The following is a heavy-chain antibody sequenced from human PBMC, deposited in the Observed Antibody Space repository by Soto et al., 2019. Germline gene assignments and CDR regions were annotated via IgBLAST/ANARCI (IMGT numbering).Heavy chain of an antibody. CDR2: INPSARSA. Sequence: ASEKLSCTASGYTFTNYYLHWVRQAPGQGLEWVGMINPSARSASYAQKLRGRLTMDRDTSTTTVYMELSRLTSEDTAVYYVARDNSDANGVRDKGGLGTLVTVS. CDR1: GYTFTNYY. D-gene: IGHD1-1*01. CDR3: ARDNSDANGVRDK. V-gene: IGHV1-46*04. J-gene: IGHJ4*02.